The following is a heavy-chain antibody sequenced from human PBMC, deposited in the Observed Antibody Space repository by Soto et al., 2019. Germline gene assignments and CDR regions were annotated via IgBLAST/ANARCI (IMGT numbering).Heavy chain of an antibody. CDR2: IGSSGSAT. CDR1: GFTFSNDN. V-gene: IGHV3-48*01. CDR3: ARGFSSAN. Sequence: GWSLRLSCAVSGFTFSNDNMSWVRQAPGGGLEWVSSIGSSGSATFYAGSVKGRFTISRDNAKNSLYLQMNSLRAEDTAVYYCARGFSSANWGQGTLVTVSS. J-gene: IGHJ4*02.